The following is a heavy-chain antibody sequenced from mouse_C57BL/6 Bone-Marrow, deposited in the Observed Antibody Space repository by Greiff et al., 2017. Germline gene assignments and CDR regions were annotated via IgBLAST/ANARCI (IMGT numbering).Heavy chain of an antibody. CDR1: GFTFSSYA. CDR3: ARPSYYSNWWVAWFAY. CDR2: ISDGGSYT. J-gene: IGHJ3*01. V-gene: IGHV5-4*03. D-gene: IGHD2-5*01. Sequence: EVMLVESGGGFVKPGGSLKLSCAASGFTFSSYAMSWVRQTPERRLEWVATISDGGSYTYYPDNVKGRFTISRDNAKNNLYLQMSHLKSEDTAMYYCARPSYYSNWWVAWFAYWGQGTLVTVSA.